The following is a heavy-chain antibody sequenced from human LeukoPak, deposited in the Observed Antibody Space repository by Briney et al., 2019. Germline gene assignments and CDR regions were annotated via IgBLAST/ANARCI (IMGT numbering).Heavy chain of an antibody. CDR2: IYSGGST. CDR1: GFTVSSNY. CDR3: AKDDRMSTGYGASDY. D-gene: IGHD4/OR15-4a*01. Sequence: GGSLRLSCAAPGFTVSSNYMSWVRQAPGKGLEWVSVIYSGGSTYYADSVKGRFTISRDNSKNTLYLQMNSLRAEDTAVYYCAKDDRMSTGYGASDYWGQGTLVTVSS. J-gene: IGHJ4*02. V-gene: IGHV3-53*01.